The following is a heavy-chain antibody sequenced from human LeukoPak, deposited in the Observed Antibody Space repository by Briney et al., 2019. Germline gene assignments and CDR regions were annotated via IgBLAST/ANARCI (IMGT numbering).Heavy chain of an antibody. Sequence: PSETLSLTCTVSGGSISSYYWSWLRQPPGKGLEWIGYIYYSGSTNYNPSLKSRVTISVDTSKNQFSLKLSSVTAADTAVYYCARLNPVVIIFGYFDYWGQGTLVTVSS. D-gene: IGHD3-3*01. CDR1: GGSISSYY. CDR3: ARLNPVVIIFGYFDY. J-gene: IGHJ4*02. CDR2: IYYSGST. V-gene: IGHV4-59*01.